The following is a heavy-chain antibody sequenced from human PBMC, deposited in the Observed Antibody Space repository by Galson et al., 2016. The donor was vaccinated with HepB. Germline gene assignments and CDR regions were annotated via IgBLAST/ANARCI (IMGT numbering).Heavy chain of an antibody. D-gene: IGHD1/OR15-1a*01. Sequence: FLRLSCAASGFTFSDYHMNWIRQAPGKGLEWISYISTSGNSMLYADSVRGRFSISRDNAKKSLYLQMTNLRAADTAVYYCARGTLGTTATMAFDYWGQGTPVSFSS. CDR2: ISTSGNSM. CDR1: GFTFSDYH. V-gene: IGHV3-11*01. J-gene: IGHJ4*02. CDR3: ARGTLGTTATMAFDY.